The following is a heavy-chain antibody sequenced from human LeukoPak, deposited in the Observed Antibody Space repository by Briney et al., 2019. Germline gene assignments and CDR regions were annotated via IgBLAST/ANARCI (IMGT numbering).Heavy chain of an antibody. CDR2: IYYSGST. CDR1: GGSISSSSYY. J-gene: IGHJ5*02. D-gene: IGHD4-17*01. Sequence: SETLSLTCTVSGGSISSSSYYWGWLRQPPGKGLEWIGSIYYSGSTYYNPSLKSRVTISVDTSKNQFSLKLSSVTAADTAVYYCARHLESFDYGEHVNWFDPWGQGTLVTVSS. CDR3: ARHLESFDYGEHVNWFDP. V-gene: IGHV4-39*01.